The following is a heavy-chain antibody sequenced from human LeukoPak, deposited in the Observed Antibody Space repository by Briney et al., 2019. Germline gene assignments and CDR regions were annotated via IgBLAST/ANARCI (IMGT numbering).Heavy chain of an antibody. CDR2: ISSSSSFL. CDR1: GFTFSSYS. CDR3: ARVVGGWDVFDV. J-gene: IGHJ3*01. D-gene: IGHD4-23*01. Sequence: GGSLRLSCAVSGFTFSSYSMTWVRQAPGKGLEWVSYISSSSSFLYYADSVKGRFTISRDNAKNSLCLQMSSLRAEDTAVYYCARVVGGWDVFDVWGQGTMVTVSS. V-gene: IGHV3-21*01.